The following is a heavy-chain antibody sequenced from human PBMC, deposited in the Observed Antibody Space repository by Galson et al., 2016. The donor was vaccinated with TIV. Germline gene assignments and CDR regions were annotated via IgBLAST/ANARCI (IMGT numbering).Heavy chain of an antibody. CDR2: IIPIFGTT. CDR3: AKDPYIYGSYLDH. CDR1: GGLVSNYA. V-gene: IGHV1-69*13. Sequence: SVKVSCKASGGLVSNYAISWVRQAPGQGLEWMGGIIPIFGTTKYAQEFQGRVTITADESTRIVNMELSSLRSEDTAVYYCAKDPYIYGSYLDHWGQGTLVTVSS. J-gene: IGHJ4*02. D-gene: IGHD5-18*01.